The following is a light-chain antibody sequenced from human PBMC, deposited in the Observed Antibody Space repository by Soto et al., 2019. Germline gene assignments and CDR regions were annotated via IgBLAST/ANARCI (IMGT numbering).Light chain of an antibody. CDR3: SSYTSSSTLV. CDR1: SSDVGGYNS. J-gene: IGLJ1*01. CDR2: DVN. Sequence: QSALTQPAFMAAAPGRAVSGTSTETSSDVGGYNSVSWYQQHPGKAPKLMIYDVNYRPSGISDRFSGSKSGISASLTISGLQAEDEADYYCSSYTSSSTLVFGTGTKVTVL. V-gene: IGLV2-14*03.